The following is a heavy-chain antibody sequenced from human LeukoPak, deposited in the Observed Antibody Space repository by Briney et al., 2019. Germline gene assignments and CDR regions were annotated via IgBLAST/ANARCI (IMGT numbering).Heavy chain of an antibody. J-gene: IGHJ3*02. D-gene: IGHD4-23*01. CDR2: INSDGSST. Sequence: GGSLRLSCAASGFTFSSYWMHWVRQAPGKGLVWVSRINSDGSSTSYADSVKGRFTISRDNAKNTLYLQMNSLRAEDTAVYYCARDMAFDDYGGNSEVYAFDIWGQGTMVTVSS. V-gene: IGHV3-74*01. CDR1: GFTFSSYW. CDR3: ARDMAFDDYGGNSEVYAFDI.